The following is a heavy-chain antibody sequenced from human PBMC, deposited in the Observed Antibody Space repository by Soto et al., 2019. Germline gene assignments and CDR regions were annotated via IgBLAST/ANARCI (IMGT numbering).Heavy chain of an antibody. V-gene: IGHV1-69*13. J-gene: IGHJ6*02. CDR1: GGTFSSYA. CDR2: IIPIFGTA. Sequence: SVKVSCKASGGTFSSYAISWVRQAPGQGLEWMGGIIPIFGTANYAQKFQGRVTITADESTSTAYMELSSLRSEDTAVYYCARNGYPRTDYYYYGMDVWGQGTTVTVSS. D-gene: IGHD5-18*01. CDR3: ARNGYPRTDYYYYGMDV.